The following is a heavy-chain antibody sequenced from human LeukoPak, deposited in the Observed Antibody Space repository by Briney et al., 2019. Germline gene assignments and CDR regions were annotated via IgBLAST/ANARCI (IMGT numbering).Heavy chain of an antibody. V-gene: IGHV3-30*04. CDR1: GFTLSSYA. Sequence: GRSLRPSYAASGFTLSSYAMHSVRQAPGKWLEWVAVMSYDGDNKFYAASVKGRFTISRDNSKNALYLQMHSLRAEDTAVYYCARELTALLWFGELGYWGQGTLVTVSS. CDR3: ARELTALLWFGELGY. D-gene: IGHD3-10*01. J-gene: IGHJ4*02. CDR2: MSYDGDNK.